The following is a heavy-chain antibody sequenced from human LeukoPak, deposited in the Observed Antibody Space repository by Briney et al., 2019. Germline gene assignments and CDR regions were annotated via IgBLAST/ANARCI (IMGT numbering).Heavy chain of an antibody. Sequence: SVTVSCKASGGTFTIYAISWVRQAPGQGLEWMGRIIPIFGIANYAQKFQGRGTITADKSTSTAYMELSSLRSEATAVYYCASYDSSGYPPGRGMDVWGQGTTVTVSS. J-gene: IGHJ6*02. D-gene: IGHD3-22*01. CDR2: IIPIFGIA. V-gene: IGHV1-69*04. CDR3: ASYDSSGYPPGRGMDV. CDR1: GGTFTIYA.